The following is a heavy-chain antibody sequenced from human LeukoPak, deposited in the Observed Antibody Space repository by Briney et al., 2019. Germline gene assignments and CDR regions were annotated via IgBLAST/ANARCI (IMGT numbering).Heavy chain of an antibody. J-gene: IGHJ5*02. CDR1: GFTFSHYG. D-gene: IGHD2-21*01. CDR3: ARDVDTSNHMSIFDP. V-gene: IGHV3-33*01. Sequence: GGSLRLSCAGSGFTFSHYGMHWVRQAPAKGLEWVAGIQYDGSKTYYGDSVKGRFSISRDNSRNTLYLQMSSLRAEDTAVYSCARDVDTSNHMSIFDPWGQGTLVTVSS. CDR2: IQYDGSKT.